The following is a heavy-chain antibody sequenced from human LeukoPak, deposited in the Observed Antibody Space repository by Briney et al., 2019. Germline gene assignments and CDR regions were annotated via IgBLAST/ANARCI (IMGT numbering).Heavy chain of an antibody. J-gene: IGHJ3*02. Sequence: PGGSLRLSCAASGFTFSSYWMHWVRQAPGKGLVWVSRINTDGSSTSYADSVKGRFTISRDNAKNTLYLQMNSLRAEDTAVYYCARDNTPVVVEEGVAFDIWGQGTMVTVSS. CDR2: INTDGSST. V-gene: IGHV3-74*01. CDR1: GFTFSSYW. D-gene: IGHD2-21*01. CDR3: ARDNTPVVVEEGVAFDI.